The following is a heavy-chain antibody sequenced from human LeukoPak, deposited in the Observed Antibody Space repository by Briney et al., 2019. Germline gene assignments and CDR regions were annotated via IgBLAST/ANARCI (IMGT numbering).Heavy chain of an antibody. CDR1: EFTFSSYW. V-gene: IGHV3-7*01. CDR3: ARGLSVSTGTTGFYYFDY. Sequence: GGSLSLSCAASEFTFSSYWLSWVRQAPGQGLEWVANIKEDGSEKHYVDSVKGRFIISRDNAKNSLYLQMNSLRAEDTAVYYCARGLSVSTGTTGFYYFDYWGQGTLVTVSS. J-gene: IGHJ4*02. CDR2: IKEDGSEK. D-gene: IGHD1-1*01.